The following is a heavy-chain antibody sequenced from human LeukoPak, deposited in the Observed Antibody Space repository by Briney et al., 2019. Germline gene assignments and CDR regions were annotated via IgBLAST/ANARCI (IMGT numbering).Heavy chain of an antibody. CDR1: GYTLTELS. Sequence: ASVKVSCKVSGYTLTELSMHWVRQAPGKGLEWMGGFDPEDGETIYAQKFQGRVTMTEDTSTDTAYVELSSLRSEDTAVYYCATISKFTIFGVVTTYYFDYWGQGTLVTVSS. J-gene: IGHJ4*02. CDR3: ATISKFTIFGVVTTYYFDY. D-gene: IGHD3-3*01. CDR2: FDPEDGET. V-gene: IGHV1-24*01.